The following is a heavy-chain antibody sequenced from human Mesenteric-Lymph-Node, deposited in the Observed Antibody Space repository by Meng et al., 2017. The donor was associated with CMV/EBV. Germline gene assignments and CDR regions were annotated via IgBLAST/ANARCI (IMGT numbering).Heavy chain of an antibody. CDR2: NNHSGSD. Sequence: TCAGYGGAFNGYYWRWVRQPPGKGLGWIGENNHSGSDNYNPSLKSRVTISVDTSKNQFSLKLSSVTAADTAVYYCARYYYGSGSADYWGQGTLVTVSS. V-gene: IGHV4-34*01. CDR1: GGAFNGYY. J-gene: IGHJ4*02. D-gene: IGHD3-10*01. CDR3: ARYYYGSGSADY.